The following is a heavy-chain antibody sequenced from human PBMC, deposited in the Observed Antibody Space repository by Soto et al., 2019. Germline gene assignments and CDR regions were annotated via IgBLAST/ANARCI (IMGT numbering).Heavy chain of an antibody. J-gene: IGHJ6*02. V-gene: IGHV4-31*03. CDR2: IYYSGST. D-gene: IGHD6-25*01. CDR3: ARESGGYDSSTRYGLDV. Sequence: SETLSLTCSVSGGSISSVGHYWTWIRQQPGKGLEWIGYIYYSGSTDYNPSLKSRVAISVDRSKNQFSLNLSSVTAADTAIYYCARESGGYDSSTRYGLDVWGQGTTVTSP. CDR1: GGSISSVGHY.